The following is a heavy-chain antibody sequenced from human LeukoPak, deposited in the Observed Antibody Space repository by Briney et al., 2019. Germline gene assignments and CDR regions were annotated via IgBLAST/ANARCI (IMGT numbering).Heavy chain of an antibody. V-gene: IGHV3-15*01. Sequence: RPGGSLRLSCAASGFTFSNAWMSWVRQAPGKGLEWVGRIKSKTDGGTTDYAAHVKGRLTISRDDSKNTVYLQMNSLKTEDTAVYHCTTRGYSGYELVDYWGQGTLVAVSS. CDR2: IKSKTDGGTT. CDR1: GFTFSNAW. D-gene: IGHD5-12*01. CDR3: TTRGYSGYELVDY. J-gene: IGHJ4*02.